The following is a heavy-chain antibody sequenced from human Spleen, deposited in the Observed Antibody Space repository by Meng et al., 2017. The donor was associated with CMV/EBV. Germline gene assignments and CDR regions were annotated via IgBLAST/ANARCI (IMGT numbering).Heavy chain of an antibody. V-gene: IGHV4/OR15-8*02. CDR1: GGSISGSNW. D-gene: IGHD2-15*01. CDR3: ARIHVAIRRSYCSGPDCYGSGCLDS. CDR2: VSPTSSI. Sequence: SETLSLTCDVSGGSISGSNWWSWVRQSPGKGLEWIGDVSPTSSIHYNPSLKSRVSISRDRSKNQFSLELTSVTAADTAVYYCARIHVAIRRSYCSGPDCYGSGCLDSWGQGKVVTVSS. J-gene: IGHJ4*02.